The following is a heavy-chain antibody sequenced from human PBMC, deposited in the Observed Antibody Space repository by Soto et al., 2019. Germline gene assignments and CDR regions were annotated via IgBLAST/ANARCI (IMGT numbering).Heavy chain of an antibody. CDR2: IWYDGSNK. J-gene: IGHJ6*02. CDR3: AREDIVVVPAAIGRYYYGMDV. CDR1: GFTFSSYG. D-gene: IGHD2-2*02. Sequence: PGGSLRLSCAASGFTFSSYGMHWFRQAPGKGLEWVAVIWYDGSNKYYADSVKGRFTISRDNSKNTLYLQMNSLRAEDTAVYYCAREDIVVVPAAIGRYYYGMDVWGQGTTVTVSS. V-gene: IGHV3-33*01.